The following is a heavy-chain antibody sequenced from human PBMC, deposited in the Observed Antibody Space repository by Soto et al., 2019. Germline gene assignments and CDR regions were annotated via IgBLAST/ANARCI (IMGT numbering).Heavy chain of an antibody. J-gene: IGHJ1*01. V-gene: IGHV3-21*01. CDR2: ISSSSSYI. CDR1: GFTFSSYS. D-gene: IGHD3-22*01. Sequence: GGSLRLSCAASGFTFSSYSMNWVRQAPGKGLEWVSSISSSSSYIYYADSVKGRFTISRDNAKNSLYLQMNSLRAEDTAVYYCARVSDTFSMIVVAQKYFQHWDQGTLVTVSS. CDR3: ARVSDTFSMIVVAQKYFQH.